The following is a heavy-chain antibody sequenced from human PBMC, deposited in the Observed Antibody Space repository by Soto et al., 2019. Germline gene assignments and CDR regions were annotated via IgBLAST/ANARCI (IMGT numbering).Heavy chain of an antibody. J-gene: IGHJ5*02. CDR3: AREQGSPYSSGWRNWFDP. CDR2: IYYSGST. CDR1: GGSISSYY. V-gene: IGHV4-59*01. D-gene: IGHD6-19*01. Sequence: ASETLSLTCTVSGGSISSYYWSWIRQPPGKGLEWIGYIYYSGSTNYNPSLKSRVTISVDTSKNQFSLKLSSVTAADTAVYYCAREQGSPYSSGWRNWFDPWGQGTLVTVSS.